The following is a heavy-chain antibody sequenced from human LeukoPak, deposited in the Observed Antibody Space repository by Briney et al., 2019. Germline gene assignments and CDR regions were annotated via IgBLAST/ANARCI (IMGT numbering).Heavy chain of an antibody. V-gene: IGHV3-74*01. J-gene: IGHJ2*01. CDR1: GFTLTNYW. CDR2: IRSDGSST. D-gene: IGHD2-15*01. CDR3: ARNSQGYCSGGSCSSYWYFDL. Sequence: QPGGSLRLSCAASGFTLTNYWMHWVRQAPGKGLVWVSRIRSDGSSTSFADSVKGRFTISRDNAKNTLYLQMNSLRAEDTAVYYCARNSQGYCSGGSCSSYWYFDLWGRGTLVTVSS.